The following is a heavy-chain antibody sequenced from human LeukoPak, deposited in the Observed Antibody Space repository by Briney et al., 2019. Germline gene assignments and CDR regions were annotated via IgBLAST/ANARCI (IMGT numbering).Heavy chain of an antibody. D-gene: IGHD3-9*01. Sequence: SETLSLTCTVSGGSISSYHWSWIRQPPGKGLECIGYIYYSGSTNYNPSLKSRVTISVDTSKNQFSLKLSSVTAADTAVYYCARGNVHYDILTGYGSFDYWGQGTLVTVSS. CDR2: IYYSGST. CDR1: GGSISSYH. CDR3: ARGNVHYDILTGYGSFDY. J-gene: IGHJ4*02. V-gene: IGHV4-59*12.